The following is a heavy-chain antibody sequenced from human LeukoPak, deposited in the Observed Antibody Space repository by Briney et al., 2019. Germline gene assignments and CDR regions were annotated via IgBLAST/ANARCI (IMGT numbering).Heavy chain of an antibody. CDR3: ARDSRYCSGGSCYLIDY. CDR1: GFTFDDHG. Sequence: GGSLRLSCAASGFTFDDHGMSWVRQAPGKGLEWVSGINWNGGSTGYADSVKGRFTISRDNAKNSLYLQMNSLRAEDTALYYCARDSRYCSGGSCYLIDYWGQGTLVTVSS. V-gene: IGHV3-20*04. J-gene: IGHJ4*02. D-gene: IGHD2-15*01. CDR2: INWNGGST.